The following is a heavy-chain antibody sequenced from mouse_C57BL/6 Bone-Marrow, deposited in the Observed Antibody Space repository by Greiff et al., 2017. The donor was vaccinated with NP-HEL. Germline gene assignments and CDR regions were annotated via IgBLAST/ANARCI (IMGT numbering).Heavy chain of an antibody. CDR2: INPGSGGT. J-gene: IGHJ3*01. D-gene: IGHD2-4*01. CDR1: GYAFTNYL. CDR3: ARVVYDYDDWFAY. V-gene: IGHV1-54*01. Sequence: QVQLKESGAELVRPGTSVKVSCKASGYAFTNYLIEWVKQRPGQGLEWIGVINPGSGGTNYNEKFKGKATLTADKSSSTAYIQLSSLTSEDSAVYFCARVVYDYDDWFAYWGQGALVTVAA.